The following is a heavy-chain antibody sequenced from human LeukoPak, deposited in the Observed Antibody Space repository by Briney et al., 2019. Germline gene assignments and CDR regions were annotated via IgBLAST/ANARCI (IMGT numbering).Heavy chain of an antibody. D-gene: IGHD2-15*01. CDR1: GFTFDDYA. V-gene: IGHV3-9*01. CDR3: ARGAVVVAATDDAFEI. CDR2: ISSNSGTI. J-gene: IGHJ3*02. Sequence: GRSLRLSCAASGFTFDDYAMHWVRQAPGKGLEWVSGISSNSGTIGYADSVKGRFTISRDNAKNSLYLQMNSLRAEDTALYYCARGAVVVAATDDAFEIWGQGTMVTVSS.